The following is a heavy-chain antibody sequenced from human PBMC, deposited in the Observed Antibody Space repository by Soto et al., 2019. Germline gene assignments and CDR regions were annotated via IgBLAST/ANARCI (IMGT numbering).Heavy chain of an antibody. J-gene: IGHJ3*02. CDR1: GFTFGDYA. V-gene: IGHV3-49*04. Sequence: PGGSLRLSCTASGFTFGDYAMSWVRQAPGKGLEWVGFIRSKAYGGTTEYAASVKGRCTISRDDSKSIAYLQMNSLKTEDTAVYYCTRDHDSGSYYWPDAFDSWGQGTSVSVSS. CDR3: TRDHDSGSYYWPDAFDS. CDR2: IRSKAYGGTT. D-gene: IGHD1-26*01.